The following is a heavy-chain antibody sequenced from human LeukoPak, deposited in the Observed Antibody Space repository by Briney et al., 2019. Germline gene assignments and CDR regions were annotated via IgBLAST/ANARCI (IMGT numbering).Heavy chain of an antibody. V-gene: IGHV1-2*02. CDR1: GYTFTVYY. D-gene: IGHD1-26*01. Sequence: ASVRLSYKASGYTFTVYYMHWVRQAPGQGLEWMGWINPNSGGTNYAQKFQGRVTMTRDASISTAYMELSRLRSDDTAVYYCTRASFTAYSGSYSWFDPWGQGTLVTVSS. J-gene: IGHJ5*02. CDR2: INPNSGGT. CDR3: TRASFTAYSGSYSWFDP.